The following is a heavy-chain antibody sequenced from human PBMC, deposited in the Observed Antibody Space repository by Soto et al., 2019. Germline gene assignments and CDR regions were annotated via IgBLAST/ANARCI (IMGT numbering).Heavy chain of an antibody. CDR3: ATLPLEDSSGWDVEYSFDY. D-gene: IGHD6-19*01. Sequence: GGSLRLSCAASGFTFSSYWMSWVRQAPGKGLEWVANIKQDGSEKYYVDSVKGRFTISRDNAKNSLYLQMNSLRAEDTAVYYCATLPLEDSSGWDVEYSFDYWGQGTLVTVSS. V-gene: IGHV3-7*01. CDR2: IKQDGSEK. J-gene: IGHJ4*02. CDR1: GFTFSSYW.